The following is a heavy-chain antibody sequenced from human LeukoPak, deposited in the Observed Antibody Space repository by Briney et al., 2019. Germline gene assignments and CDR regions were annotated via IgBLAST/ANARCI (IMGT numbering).Heavy chain of an antibody. V-gene: IGHV5-51*01. J-gene: IGHJ4*02. Sequence: GESLKISCTASGYSFTTYWIGWVRQMPGKGLEWMGIIYPGDSDTRYSPSFQGQVTISADKSISTAYLQWSSLKASDTAMYYCARGLPSYYFDYWGQGTLVTVSS. D-gene: IGHD5/OR15-5a*01. CDR3: ARGLPSYYFDY. CDR1: GYSFTTYW. CDR2: IYPGDSDT.